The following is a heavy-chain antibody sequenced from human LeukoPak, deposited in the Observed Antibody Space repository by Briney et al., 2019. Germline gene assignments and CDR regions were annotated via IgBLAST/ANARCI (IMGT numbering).Heavy chain of an antibody. J-gene: IGHJ4*02. Sequence: SETLSLTCAVYGGSFSGYYWSWIRQPPGKGLEWIGEINHSGSTNYNPSLKSRVTISVDTSKNQFSLKLSSVTAADTAVYYCARGLDDDSSGYSDYWGQGTLVTVSS. V-gene: IGHV4-34*01. D-gene: IGHD3-22*01. CDR1: GGSFSGYY. CDR2: INHSGST. CDR3: ARGLDDDSSGYSDY.